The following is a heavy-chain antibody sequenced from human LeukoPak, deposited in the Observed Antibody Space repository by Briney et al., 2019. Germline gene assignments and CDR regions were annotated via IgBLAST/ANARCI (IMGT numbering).Heavy chain of an antibody. CDR2: ISGSGGST. V-gene: IGHV3-23*01. D-gene: IGHD6-6*01. CDR1: GVTVSSNY. Sequence: PGGSLRLSCAASGVTVSSNYMSWVRQAPGKGLEWVSAISGSGGSTYYADSVKGRFTISRDNSKNTLYLQMNSLRAEDTAVYYCANIAARFDPFDYWGQGTLVTVSS. J-gene: IGHJ4*02. CDR3: ANIAARFDPFDY.